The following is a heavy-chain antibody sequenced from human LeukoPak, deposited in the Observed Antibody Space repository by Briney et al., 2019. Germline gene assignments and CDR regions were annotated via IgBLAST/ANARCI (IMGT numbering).Heavy chain of an antibody. J-gene: IGHJ4*02. Sequence: PGGSLRLSCAASGFTFSNYAMSRVRQAPGKGLKWVSTISTSGGTTYHADSVRGRFAISRDNSKNTLYLQMNSLRAEDTAIYYCAKDLRTYNWNYVEFDHWGQGTLVTVSS. CDR2: ISTSGGTT. CDR3: AKDLRTYNWNYVEFDH. D-gene: IGHD1-7*01. CDR1: GFTFSNYA. V-gene: IGHV3-23*01.